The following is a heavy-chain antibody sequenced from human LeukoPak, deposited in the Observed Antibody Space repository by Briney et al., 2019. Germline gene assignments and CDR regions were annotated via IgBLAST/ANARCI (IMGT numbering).Heavy chain of an antibody. CDR2: IYYNGNT. Sequence: SETLSLTCTVSGGSFSSYYWSWIRQPPGKGLEWIGYIYYNGNTNYNPSLKRRVTTSVDTSRNRFSLKLTSVTAADTAVYYCASLDYWGQGTLVTVSS. CDR3: ASLDY. J-gene: IGHJ4*02. V-gene: IGHV4-59*01. CDR1: GGSFSSYY.